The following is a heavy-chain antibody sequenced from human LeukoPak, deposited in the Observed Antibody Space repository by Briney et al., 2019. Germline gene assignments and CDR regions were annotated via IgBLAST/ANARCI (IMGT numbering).Heavy chain of an antibody. V-gene: IGHV3-53*01. J-gene: IGHJ4*02. CDR2: IYSGGST. Sequence: PGGSLRLSCAASGFTVSDNYMSWVRQAPGKWLEWVSVIYSGGSTYYADSVKGRFTISRDNSKNTLYLQMNSLRAEDTAVYYCARSDLDYFDYWGQGTLVTVSS. CDR1: GFTVSDNY. D-gene: IGHD2-21*02. CDR3: ARSDLDYFDY.